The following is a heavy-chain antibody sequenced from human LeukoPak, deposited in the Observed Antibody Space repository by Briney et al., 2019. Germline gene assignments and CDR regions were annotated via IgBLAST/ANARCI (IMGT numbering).Heavy chain of an antibody. CDR3: ARDPAVITNFGYYFDY. V-gene: IGHV1-69*04. CDR2: IIPILGIA. J-gene: IGHJ4*02. D-gene: IGHD3-10*02. Sequence: SVKVSCKASGGTFSSYAISWVRQAPGQGLEWMGRIIPILGIANYAQKFQGRVTITADKSTSTAYMELSSLRSEDTAVYYCARDPAVITNFGYYFDYWGQGTLVTVSS. CDR1: GGTFSSYA.